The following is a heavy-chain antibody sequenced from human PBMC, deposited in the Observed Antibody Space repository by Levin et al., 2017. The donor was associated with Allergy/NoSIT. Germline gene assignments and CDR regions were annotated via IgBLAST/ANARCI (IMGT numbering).Heavy chain of an antibody. V-gene: IGHV3-7*03. Sequence: GESLKISCAASGFTFSSYWMSWVRQAPGKGLEWVANIKQDGSEKYYVDSVKGRFTISRDNAKNSLYLQMNSLRAEDTAVYYCARDHREQWIFDYWGQGTLVTVSS. D-gene: IGHD6-19*01. CDR1: GFTFSSYW. CDR2: IKQDGSEK. CDR3: ARDHREQWIFDY. J-gene: IGHJ4*02.